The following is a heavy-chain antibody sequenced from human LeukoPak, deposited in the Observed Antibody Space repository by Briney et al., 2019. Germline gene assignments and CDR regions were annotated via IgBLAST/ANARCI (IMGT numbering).Heavy chain of an antibody. J-gene: IGHJ4*02. CDR2: ISYDGSNK. CDR1: GFTFNSYA. D-gene: IGHD5-12*01. Sequence: GGSLRLSCAASGFTFNSYAMHWVRQAPGKGLEWVAVISYDGSNKYYADSVKGRFTISRDNSKNTLYLQMNSLRAEDTAVHYCAKDVNEYSGYSGFDYWGQGTLVTVSS. V-gene: IGHV3-30-3*01. CDR3: AKDVNEYSGYSGFDY.